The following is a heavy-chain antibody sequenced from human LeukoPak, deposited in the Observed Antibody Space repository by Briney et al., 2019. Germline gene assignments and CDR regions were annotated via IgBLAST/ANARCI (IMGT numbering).Heavy chain of an antibody. J-gene: IGHJ3*02. CDR2: TNHSGST. CDR1: GGSFSGYY. D-gene: IGHD3-22*01. CDR3: ARPRITMIVVVPGTDAFDI. V-gene: IGHV4-34*01. Sequence: SETLSLTCAVYGGSFSGYYWSWIRQPPGKGLEWIGETNHSGSTNYNPSLKSRVTISVDTSKNQFSLKLSSVTAADTAVYYCARPRITMIVVVPGTDAFDIWGQGTMVTVSS.